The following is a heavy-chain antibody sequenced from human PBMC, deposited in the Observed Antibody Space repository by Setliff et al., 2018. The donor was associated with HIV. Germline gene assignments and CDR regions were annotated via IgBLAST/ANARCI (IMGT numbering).Heavy chain of an antibody. J-gene: IGHJ3*02. CDR3: ARGQPQGGGTYWSAFDI. D-gene: IGHD1-26*01. CDR2: IYYTGTT. CDR1: GGSLSSTY. V-gene: IGHV4-59*01. Sequence: SETLSLTCTVSGGSLSSTYWSWIRQPPGKGLEWIGYIYYTGTTNYNPSFKSRVTISLDTSKTQFSLKLNSVTAAATAVYYCARGQPQGGGTYWSAFDIWGQGTMVTVSS.